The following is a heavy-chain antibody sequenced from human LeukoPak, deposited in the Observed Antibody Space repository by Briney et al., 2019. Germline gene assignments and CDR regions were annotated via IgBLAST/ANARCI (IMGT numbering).Heavy chain of an antibody. CDR1: GGSLSSYY. J-gene: IGHJ4*02. D-gene: IGHD5-18*01. CDR3: ARGGIQLWLYVLDY. CDR2: ICYSGST. V-gene: IGHV4-59*01. Sequence: PSETLSLTCTVSGGSLSSYYWSWIRQPPGKGLEWIGYICYSGSTNYNPSLKSRVTISVDTSKNQFSLKLSSVTAADTAVYDCARGGIQLWLYVLDYWSQGTLVTVSS.